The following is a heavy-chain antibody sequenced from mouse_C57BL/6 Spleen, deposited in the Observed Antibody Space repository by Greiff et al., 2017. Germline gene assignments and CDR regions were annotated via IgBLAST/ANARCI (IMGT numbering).Heavy chain of an antibody. CDR3: ARQDWDVAWFAY. D-gene: IGHD4-1*01. CDR2: INPGSGGT. V-gene: IGHV1-54*01. CDR1: GYAFTNYL. Sequence: QVQLQQSGAELVRPGTSVKVSCKASGYAFTNYLIEWVKQRPGQGLEWIGVINPGSGGTNYNEKFKGKVTLTADKSSSTAYMQLSSLTSEDSAVYFCARQDWDVAWFAYWGQGTLVTVSA. J-gene: IGHJ3*01.